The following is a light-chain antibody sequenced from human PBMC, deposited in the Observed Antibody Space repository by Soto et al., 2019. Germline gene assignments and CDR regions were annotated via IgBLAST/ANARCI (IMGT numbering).Light chain of an antibody. CDR2: GTS. Sequence: EIVLTQSPGTLSLSPGERASLSCRASQSVRSSSLAWYQQKPGQAPRLLIYGTSSRASGIPDGFSGSGSGTDFSLTISRLEPEDSAMYYCHQYGSSPRTFGQGIKVDIK. CDR3: HQYGSSPRT. J-gene: IGKJ1*01. V-gene: IGKV3-20*01. CDR1: QSVRSSS.